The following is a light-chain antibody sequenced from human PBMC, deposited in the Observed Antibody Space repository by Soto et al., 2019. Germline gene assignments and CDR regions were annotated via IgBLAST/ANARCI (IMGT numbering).Light chain of an antibody. CDR1: SSDVGGYNY. J-gene: IGLJ2*01. CDR2: DVS. V-gene: IGLV2-14*01. Sequence: QSVLTQPASVSGSPGQSITISCTGTSSDVGGYNYVSWYQQHPGKAPKFMIYDVSNRPSGVSNRFSGAKSGNTASLTISGVQAEDEADYYCSSYTSSSTLGHVVFGGGTKVTVL. CDR3: SSYTSSSTLGHVV.